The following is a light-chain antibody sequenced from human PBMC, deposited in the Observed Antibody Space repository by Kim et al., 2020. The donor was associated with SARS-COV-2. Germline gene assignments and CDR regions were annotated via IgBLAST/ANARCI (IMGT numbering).Light chain of an antibody. J-gene: IGLJ3*02. CDR1: SANIGAGYD. CDR3: QSYDSSLSGWV. CDR2: GNS. V-gene: IGLV1-40*01. Sequence: GVTISCTGSSANIGAGYDVHWYQQLPGTAPKRLIYGNSNRPSGVPDRFSGSKSGTSASLAITGLQAEDEADYYCQSYDSSLSGWVFGGGTQLTVL.